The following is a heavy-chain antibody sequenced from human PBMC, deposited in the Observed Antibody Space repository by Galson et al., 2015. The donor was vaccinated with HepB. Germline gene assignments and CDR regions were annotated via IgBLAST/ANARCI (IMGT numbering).Heavy chain of an antibody. CDR1: GDSISSSSYY. D-gene: IGHD3-22*01. V-gene: IGHV4-39*07. CDR2: IYYSGST. Sequence: ETLSLTCTVSGDSISSSSYYWGWIRQPPGKGLEWIGSIYYSGSTYYNPSLKSRVTISVDTSKNQFSLKLSSVTAADTAVYYCARDIPYYYDSSGRDGAFDIWGQGTMVTVSS. CDR3: ARDIPYYYDSSGRDGAFDI. J-gene: IGHJ3*02.